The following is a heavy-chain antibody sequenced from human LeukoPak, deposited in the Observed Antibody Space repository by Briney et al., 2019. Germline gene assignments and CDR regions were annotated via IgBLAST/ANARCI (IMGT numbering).Heavy chain of an antibody. J-gene: IGHJ4*02. CDR3: ASLHFYYDSSQPPPYYFDY. CDR2: IYYSGST. CDR1: GGSISSSSYY. Sequence: SXXLSLTCTVSGGSISSSSYYWGWIRQPPGKGVEWIGSIYYSGSTYYNPAVKSRVSISVNTAKNQFSLKLRSMTAAGAAVYCCASLHFYYDSSQPPPYYFDYWGQGTLVTVSS. D-gene: IGHD3-22*01. V-gene: IGHV4-39*07.